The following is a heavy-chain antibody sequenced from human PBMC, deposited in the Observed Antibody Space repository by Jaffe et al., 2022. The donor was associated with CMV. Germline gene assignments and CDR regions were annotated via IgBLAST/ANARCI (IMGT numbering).Heavy chain of an antibody. CDR1: GGSISSSSYY. Sequence: QLQLQESGPGLVKPSETLSLTCTVSGGSISSSSYYWGWIRQPPGKGLEWIGSIYYSGSTYYNPSLKSRVTISVDTSKNQFSLKLSSVTAADTAVYYCARDSSSWYFAIHYFDYWGQGTLVTVSS. V-gene: IGHV4-39*02. J-gene: IGHJ4*02. D-gene: IGHD6-13*01. CDR2: IYYSGST. CDR3: ARDSSSWYFAIHYFDY.